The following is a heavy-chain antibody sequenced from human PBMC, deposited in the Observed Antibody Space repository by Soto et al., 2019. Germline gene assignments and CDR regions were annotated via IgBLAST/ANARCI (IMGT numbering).Heavy chain of an antibody. J-gene: IGHJ4*02. D-gene: IGHD3-22*01. CDR3: ASSYDSSGYPFDY. V-gene: IGHV4-31*03. CDR2: IYYSGST. Sequence: SETLSLTCTVSGGSISSGGYYWSWIRQHPGKGLEWIGYIYYSGSTYYNPSLKSRVTISVDTSKNQFSLKLSSVTAADTAVYYCASSYDSSGYPFDYWGQGTLVTVSS. CDR1: GGSISSGGYY.